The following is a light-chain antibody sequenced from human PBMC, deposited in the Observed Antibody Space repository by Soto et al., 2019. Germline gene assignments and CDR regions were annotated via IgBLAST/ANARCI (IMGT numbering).Light chain of an antibody. CDR2: GAS. J-gene: IGKJ1*01. CDR1: QSISNN. V-gene: IGKV3-15*01. Sequence: EIVMTQSPATLSVSPGERATLSCRASQSISNNLAWYHQRPGQAPRLLIYGASTRATGIPARFSGSGSGTELPLTITSLQSEDFAVYYCQQYNNWWTFGQGTRVEIK. CDR3: QQYNNWWT.